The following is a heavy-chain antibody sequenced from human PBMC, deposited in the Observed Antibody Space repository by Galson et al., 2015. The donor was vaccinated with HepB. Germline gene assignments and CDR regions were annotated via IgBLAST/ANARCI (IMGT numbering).Heavy chain of an antibody. Sequence: SVKVSCKASGGTFSSYAISWVRQAPGRGLEWMGGIIPIFGTANYAQKFQGRVTITADESTSTAYMELSSLRSEDTAVYYCAGGGVGATGWFDPWGQGTLVTVSS. D-gene: IGHD1-26*01. V-gene: IGHV1-69*13. CDR2: IIPIFGTA. CDR1: GGTFSSYA. J-gene: IGHJ5*02. CDR3: AGGGVGATGWFDP.